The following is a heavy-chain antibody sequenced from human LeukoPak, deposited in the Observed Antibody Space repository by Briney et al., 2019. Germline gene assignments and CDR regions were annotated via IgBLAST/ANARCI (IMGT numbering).Heavy chain of an antibody. CDR1: GGTFSNYA. V-gene: IGHV1-69*01. CDR2: VIPMFGTP. J-gene: IGHJ4*02. D-gene: IGHD5-24*01. CDR3: ARAGGVYNRGYYFDY. Sequence: GSSVNVSCKASGGTFSNYAISWVRPAPGQGLEWMGGVIPMFGTPNYAQEFQGRVTISADEFTNTAYMELSNLRSDDTAIYYCARAGGVYNRGYYFDYWGQGTLVTVSS.